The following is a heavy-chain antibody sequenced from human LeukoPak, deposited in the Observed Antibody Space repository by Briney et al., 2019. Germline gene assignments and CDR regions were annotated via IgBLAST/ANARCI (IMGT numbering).Heavy chain of an antibody. J-gene: IGHJ4*02. V-gene: IGHV3-30*18. CDR3: AKDAPRGGFDY. CDR2: ISYDGSNK. D-gene: IGHD3-10*01. Sequence: GRSLRLSCAASGFTFSSYGMHWVRQAPGKGLEGVAGISYDGSNKYYADSVKGRFTISRDNSKNTLYLKMNSLSAEDTAVYYCAKDAPRGGFDYWGQGTLVTVSS. CDR1: GFTFSSYG.